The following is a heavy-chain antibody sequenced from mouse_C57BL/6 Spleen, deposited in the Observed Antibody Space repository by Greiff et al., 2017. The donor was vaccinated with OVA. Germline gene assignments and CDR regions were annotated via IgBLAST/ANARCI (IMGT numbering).Heavy chain of an antibody. J-gene: IGHJ3*01. CDR1: GFTFSDYY. CDR2: INYDGSST. Sequence: EVQLVESEGGLVQPGSSMKLSCTASGFTFSDYYMAWVRQVPEKGLEWVANINYDGSSTYYLDSLKSRFIISRDNAKNILYLQMSSLKSEDTATYYCARDKGYDYDGIAYWGQGTLVTVSA. CDR3: ARDKGYDYDGIAY. D-gene: IGHD2-4*01. V-gene: IGHV5-16*01.